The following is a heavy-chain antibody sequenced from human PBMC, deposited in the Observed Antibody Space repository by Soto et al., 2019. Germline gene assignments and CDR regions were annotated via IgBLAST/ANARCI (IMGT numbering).Heavy chain of an antibody. D-gene: IGHD6-19*01. CDR3: ARGKGPSGQTSFDY. CDR2: INPNSGGT. Sequence: QVQLVHSGAEVKKPGASVKVSCRASGYTFTVYYIHWVRQAPGQGLEWMGWINPNSGGTNSAQQFQGRVTMTRDTSINTAYMELSRLRSDDTAVYYCARGKGPSGQTSFDYWGQGTLVTVSS. CDR1: GYTFTVYY. V-gene: IGHV1-2*02. J-gene: IGHJ4*02.